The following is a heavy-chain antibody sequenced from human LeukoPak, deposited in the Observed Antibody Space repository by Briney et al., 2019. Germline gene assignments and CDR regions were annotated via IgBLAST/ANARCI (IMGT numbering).Heavy chain of an antibody. CDR2: ISADSGNT. CDR3: ARDKDYRFDY. D-gene: IGHD3-16*01. V-gene: IGHV1-18*01. CDR1: GYIFTDSG. Sequence: ASVKLSCKTSGYIFTDSGISWVRQAPGAGLEWMGWISADSGNTKYAQRFQGRVAMTTETSSSTVYMDLRSLRSDDTAVYYCARDKDYRFDYWGQGTLVTVPS. J-gene: IGHJ4*02.